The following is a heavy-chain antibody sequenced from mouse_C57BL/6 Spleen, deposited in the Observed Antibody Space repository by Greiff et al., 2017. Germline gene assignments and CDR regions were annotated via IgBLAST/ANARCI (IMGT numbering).Heavy chain of an antibody. CDR3: ARKGIAAMDY. CDR1: GYTFTSYW. V-gene: IGHV1-61*01. CDR2: IYPSDSET. J-gene: IGHJ4*01. Sequence: QVQLQQPGAELVRPGSSVKLPCKASGYTFTSYWMDWVKQRPGQGLEWIGNIYPSDSETHYNQKFKDKATLTVDKSSSTAYMQLSSLTSEDSAVYYCARKGIAAMDYWGQGTSVTVSS.